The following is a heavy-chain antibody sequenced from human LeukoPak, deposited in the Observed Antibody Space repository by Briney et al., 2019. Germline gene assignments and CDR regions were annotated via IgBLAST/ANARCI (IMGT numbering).Heavy chain of an antibody. V-gene: IGHV3-30*18. CDR2: ISYDGSNK. Sequence: GGSLRLSCAASGFAFSSYGMHWVRQAPGKGLEWVAVISYDGSNKYYADSVKGRFTISRDNSKNTLYLQMNSLRAEDTAVYCCAKVGHQLRLGSWFDPWGQGTLVTVSS. J-gene: IGHJ5*02. CDR1: GFAFSSYG. D-gene: IGHD2-2*01. CDR3: AKVGHQLRLGSWFDP.